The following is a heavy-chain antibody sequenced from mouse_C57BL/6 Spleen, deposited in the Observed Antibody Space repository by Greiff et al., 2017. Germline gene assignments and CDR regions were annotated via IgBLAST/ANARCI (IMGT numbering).Heavy chain of an antibody. CDR1: GYTFTSYW. CDR2: IYPGSGST. V-gene: IGHV1-55*01. J-gene: IGHJ2*01. CDR3: ARSDGYYFYFDY. Sequence: VQLQQSGAELVKPGASVKMSCKASGYTFTSYWITWVKQRPGQGLEWIGDIYPGSGSTNYNEKFKSKATLTVDTSSSTAYMQLSSLTSEDSAVYYCARSDGYYFYFDYWGQGTTLTVSS. D-gene: IGHD2-3*01.